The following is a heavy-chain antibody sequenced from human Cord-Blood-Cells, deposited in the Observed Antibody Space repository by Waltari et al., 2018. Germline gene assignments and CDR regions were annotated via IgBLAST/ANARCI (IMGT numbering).Heavy chain of an antibody. Sequence: QVQLVQSGAEVKKPGASVKVSCKASGYTFTSYAMHWVRQAPGQRLEWMGWINAGNGNTKYSQKFQGRVTITRDTSASTAYMALSSLRSEDTAVYYCARGDNWNYGAFDIWGQGTMVTVSS. CDR3: ARGDNWNYGAFDI. D-gene: IGHD1-7*01. V-gene: IGHV1-3*01. CDR2: INAGNGNT. J-gene: IGHJ3*02. CDR1: GYTFTSYA.